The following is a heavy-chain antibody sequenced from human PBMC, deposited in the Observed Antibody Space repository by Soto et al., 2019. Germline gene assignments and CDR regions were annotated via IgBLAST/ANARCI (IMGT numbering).Heavy chain of an antibody. D-gene: IGHD3-16*01. J-gene: IGHJ6*02. V-gene: IGHV1-69*01. CDR1: RDTFNKYA. CDR2: IIPIFSSR. Sequence: QVQLVQSGAEVKKPGSSVKVSCKTSRDTFNKYAFNWVRQAPGQGLEWMGWIIPIFSSRNYAEQFQGRVTSPADDSTSTAYMELRSLRFEDTAVYYCARGETYLGVWGQGTTVTVSS. CDR3: ARGETYLGV.